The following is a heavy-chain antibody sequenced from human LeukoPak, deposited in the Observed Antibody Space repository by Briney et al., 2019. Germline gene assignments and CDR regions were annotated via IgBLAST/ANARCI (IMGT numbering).Heavy chain of an antibody. CDR1: GGTFSSYA. J-gene: IGHJ6*02. CDR3: ARGLFCQGGSCYPKHYYYYGMDV. Sequence: GASVKVSCKASGGTFSSYAISWVRQAPGQGLEWMGGIIPIFGTANYAQKFQGRVTIAADESTSTAYMELSSLRSEDTAVYYCARGLFCQGGSCYPKHYYYYGMDVWGQGTTVTVSS. D-gene: IGHD2-15*01. CDR2: IIPIFGTA. V-gene: IGHV1-69*13.